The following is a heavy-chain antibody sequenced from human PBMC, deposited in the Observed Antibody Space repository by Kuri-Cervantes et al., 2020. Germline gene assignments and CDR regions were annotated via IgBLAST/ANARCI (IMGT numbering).Heavy chain of an antibody. V-gene: IGHV3-53*01. D-gene: IGHD2-2*01. J-gene: IGHJ5*02. CDR2: IYNNGST. CDR1: GFTVSSNY. CDR3: ARDGGDIVVVPAAMGFFDP. Sequence: ETLSLTCAASGFTVSSNYMSWVRQAPGKGLEWVSIIYNNGSTYYADSVKGRFTISRDNSKNTLYLQMNSLRAEDTVVYYCARDGGDIVVVPAAMGFFDPWGQGTLVTVSS.